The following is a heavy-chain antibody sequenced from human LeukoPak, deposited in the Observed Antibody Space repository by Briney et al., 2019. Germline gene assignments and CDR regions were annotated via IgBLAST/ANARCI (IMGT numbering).Heavy chain of an antibody. Sequence: GGSLTLSCPPSGFTFSHHWLTWVRQGQGKGPEWVANIYLDGSETNYLDSVKGRFTISRDNAKNSLYLQMKSLRAEDTAVYYCARGHYGMDVWGQGTTVTVSS. V-gene: IGHV3-7*04. CDR2: IYLDGSET. J-gene: IGHJ6*02. CDR3: ARGHYGMDV. CDR1: GFTFSHHW.